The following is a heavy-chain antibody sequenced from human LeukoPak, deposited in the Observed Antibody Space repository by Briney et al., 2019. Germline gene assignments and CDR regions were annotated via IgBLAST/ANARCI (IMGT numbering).Heavy chain of an antibody. D-gene: IGHD3-16*01. Sequence: GGSLRLSCAASGFAFSSYWMSWVRQAPGKGLEWVASINHNGNVNYYVDSVKGRFTISRDNAKNSLYLQMSNLRAEDTAVYFCARGGGLDVWGQGATVTVSS. CDR1: GFAFSSYW. CDR3: ARGGGLDV. CDR2: INHNGNVN. J-gene: IGHJ6*02. V-gene: IGHV3-7*03.